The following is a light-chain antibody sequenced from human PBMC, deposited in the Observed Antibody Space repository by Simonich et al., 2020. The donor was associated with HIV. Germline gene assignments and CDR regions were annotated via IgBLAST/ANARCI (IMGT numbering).Light chain of an antibody. V-gene: IGKV4-1*01. CDR2: WAS. Sequence: DIVMTQSPDSLAVSLGERATINCKSSQTFLYSSNNKNYLAWYQQKPGQPPKLLIYWASTRQSGVPDRFSGSGSGTDFTLTISSLQAEDVAVYYCQQRSKWPLTFGQGTRLEIK. CDR3: QQRSKWPLT. CDR1: QTFLYSSNNKNY. J-gene: IGKJ5*01.